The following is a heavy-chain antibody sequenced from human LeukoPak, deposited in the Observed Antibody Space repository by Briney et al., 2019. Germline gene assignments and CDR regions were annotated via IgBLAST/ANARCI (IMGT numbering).Heavy chain of an antibody. CDR2: ISGSGGST. Sequence: PGGSPRLSCAASGFTFSSYAMSWVRQAPGKGLEWVSAISGSGGSTYYADSVKGRFTISRNNSKNTLYLQMNSLRAEDTAVYYCAKARFVVVPAAFDYWGQGTLVTVSS. CDR1: GFTFSSYA. V-gene: IGHV3-23*01. D-gene: IGHD2-2*01. CDR3: AKARFVVVPAAFDY. J-gene: IGHJ4*02.